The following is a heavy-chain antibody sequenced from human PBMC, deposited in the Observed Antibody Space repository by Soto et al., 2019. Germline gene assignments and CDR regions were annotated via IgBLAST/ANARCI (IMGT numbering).Heavy chain of an antibody. J-gene: IGHJ6*03. D-gene: IGHD6-13*01. CDR2: MNPKSGNT. CDR1: GYIFTSYD. Sequence: QVQLVQSGAEVKKPGASVKVSCKASGYIFTSYDINWVRQATGQGLEWVGWMNPKSGNTSYAQKFEGRVTMTRNTSISTAYMELSSLRSEDTAVYYCARAPEYSSTWDFSCYYMDVWGNGTTVAVS. V-gene: IGHV1-8*01. CDR3: ARAPEYSSTWDFSCYYMDV.